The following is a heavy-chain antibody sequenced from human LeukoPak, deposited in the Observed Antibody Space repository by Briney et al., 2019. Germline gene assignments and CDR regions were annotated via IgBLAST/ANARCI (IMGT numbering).Heavy chain of an antibody. CDR3: VRDMGGWQTYFDY. J-gene: IGHJ4*02. V-gene: IGHV3-7*01. Sequence: GGSLRLSCAASGFTFTNYWMSWVRQAPGKGLELVANIKQDRSEKYYVDSVKGRFTISRDNAKNSLYLQMNSLRAEDTAVYYCVRDMGGWQTYFDYWGQGTLVTVSS. CDR1: GFTFTNYW. D-gene: IGHD6-19*01. CDR2: IKQDRSEK.